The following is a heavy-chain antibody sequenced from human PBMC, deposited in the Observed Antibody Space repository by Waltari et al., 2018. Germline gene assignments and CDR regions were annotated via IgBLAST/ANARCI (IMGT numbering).Heavy chain of an antibody. V-gene: IGHV2-70*15. D-gene: IGHD3-10*01. Sequence: QVTLRESGPALVKPKQTLTLTCTFSGFSLSTSGMCVSWIRQPPGKALEWLARIDWDDDKYYSTSLKTRLTISKDTSKNQVVLTMTNVDPVDTATYYCARTRITMIRGGSDYFDYWGQGTLVTVSS. CDR2: IDWDDDK. J-gene: IGHJ4*02. CDR1: GFSLSTSGMC. CDR3: ARTRITMIRGGSDYFDY.